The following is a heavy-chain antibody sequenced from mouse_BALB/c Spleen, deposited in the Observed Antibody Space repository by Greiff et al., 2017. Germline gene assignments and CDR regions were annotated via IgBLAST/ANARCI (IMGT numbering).Heavy chain of an antibody. Sequence: EVKLVESGGDLVKPGGSLKLSCAASGFTFSSYGMSWVRQTPDKRLEWVATISSGGSYTYYPDSVKGRFTISRDNAKNTLYLQMSSLKSEDTAMYYCARQGGNYGFDCWGQGTALAVSS. CDR1: GFTFSSYG. CDR2: ISSGGSYT. V-gene: IGHV5-6*01. D-gene: IGHD2-1*01. J-gene: IGHJ2*01. CDR3: ARQGGNYGFDC.